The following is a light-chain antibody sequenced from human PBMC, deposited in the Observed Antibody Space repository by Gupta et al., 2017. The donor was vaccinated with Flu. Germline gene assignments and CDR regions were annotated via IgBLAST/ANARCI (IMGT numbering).Light chain of an antibody. CDR2: GKN. CDR1: SLRSYY. Sequence: QTVTITCQGDSLRSYYASWYQQKPGQAPVIVIYGKNNRPSGIPDRFSGSSSGNTASLTITGAQAEDEADYYCNSRDSSGNLNWVFGGGTSLTVL. V-gene: IGLV3-19*01. CDR3: NSRDSSGNLNWV. J-gene: IGLJ3*02.